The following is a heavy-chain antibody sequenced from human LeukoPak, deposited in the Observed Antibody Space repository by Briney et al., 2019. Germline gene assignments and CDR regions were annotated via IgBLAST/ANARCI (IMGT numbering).Heavy chain of an antibody. J-gene: IGHJ4*02. V-gene: IGHV3-7*03. CDR1: GFIFNTYW. D-gene: IGHD3-16*01. CDR2: IKPDGGEK. CDR3: ARDGFGTGSN. Sequence: PGGSLRFSCAASGFIFNTYWMTWVRQTPGKGLEWVANIKPDGGEKKYVDSVKGRFIISRDNAKNSLYLQMNTLRADDTAVYYCARDGFGTGSNWGQGTLVTVSS.